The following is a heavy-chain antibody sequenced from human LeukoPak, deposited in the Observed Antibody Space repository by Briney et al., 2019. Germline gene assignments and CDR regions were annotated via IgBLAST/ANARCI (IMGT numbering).Heavy chain of an antibody. CDR3: ARHSFLTGYDY. J-gene: IGHJ4*02. V-gene: IGHV4-59*08. CDR1: VGSISSYY. CDR2: ISYSGRT. D-gene: IGHD3-9*01. Sequence: SETVSLTCIGSVGSISSYYWSWIRQPPGKGVEWIGYISYSGRTNYNPLIKSRVTISVDTYKNQFSLKLSSVTAADTAVYYCARHSFLTGYDYWGQGTLVTVSS.